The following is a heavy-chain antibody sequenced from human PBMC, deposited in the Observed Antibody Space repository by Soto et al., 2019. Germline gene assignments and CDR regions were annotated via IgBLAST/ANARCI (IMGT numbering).Heavy chain of an antibody. V-gene: IGHV1-69*13. CDR3: AQGCSSTSCYGGDSYYYYGMGV. Sequence: SVKVSCKASGGTFSSYAISWVRQAPGQGLEWMGGIIPIFGTANYAQKFQGRVTITADESTSTAYMELRSLRSEDTAVYYCAQGCSSTSCYGGDSYYYYGMGVWGQGTTVTVSS. J-gene: IGHJ6*02. CDR1: GGTFSSYA. CDR2: IIPIFGTA. D-gene: IGHD2-2*01.